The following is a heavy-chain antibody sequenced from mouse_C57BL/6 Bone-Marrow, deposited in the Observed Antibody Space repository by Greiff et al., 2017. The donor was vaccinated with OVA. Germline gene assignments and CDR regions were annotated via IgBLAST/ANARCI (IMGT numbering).Heavy chain of an antibody. J-gene: IGHJ4*01. Sequence: VQLKESGGGLVKPGGSLKLSCAASGFTFSDYGMHWVRQAPEKGLEWVAYISSGSSTIYYADTVKGRFTISRDNAKNTLFLQMTSLRSEDTAMYYCAKYYAMDYWGQGTSVTVSS. CDR1: GFTFSDYG. V-gene: IGHV5-17*01. CDR3: AKYYAMDY. CDR2: ISSGSSTI.